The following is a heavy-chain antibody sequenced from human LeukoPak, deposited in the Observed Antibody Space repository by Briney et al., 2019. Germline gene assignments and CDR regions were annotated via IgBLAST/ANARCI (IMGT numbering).Heavy chain of an antibody. D-gene: IGHD2-2*01. CDR2: IYYSGST. Sequence: PSETLSLTRTVSGGSISSSSYYWGWIRQPPGKGLEWIGSIYYSGSTYYNPSLKSRVTISVDTSKNQFSLKLSSVTAADTAVYYCARDKGTIRPEFDPWGQGTLVTVSS. CDR3: ARDKGTIRPEFDP. J-gene: IGHJ5*02. V-gene: IGHV4-39*07. CDR1: GGSISSSSYY.